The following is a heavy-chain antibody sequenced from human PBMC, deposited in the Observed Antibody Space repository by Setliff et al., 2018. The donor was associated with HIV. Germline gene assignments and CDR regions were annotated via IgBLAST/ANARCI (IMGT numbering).Heavy chain of an antibody. CDR2: IVVGSGNT. CDR1: GFTFTSSA. J-gene: IGHJ4*02. V-gene: IGHV1-58*02. CDR3: AALDIVATRASYYLDY. Sequence: SVKVSCKASGFTFTSSAMQWVRQARGQRLEWIGWIVVGSGNTNYAQKFQERVTITRDMSTSTAYMGLSSLRSEDTAVYYCAALDIVATRASYYLDYWGQGTLVTVS. D-gene: IGHD5-12*01.